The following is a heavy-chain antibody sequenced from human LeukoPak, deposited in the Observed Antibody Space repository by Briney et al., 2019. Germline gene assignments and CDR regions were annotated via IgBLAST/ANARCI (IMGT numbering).Heavy chain of an antibody. V-gene: IGHV3-23*01. CDR3: ATAYYYDSSGYFSGHFVGYFDY. CDR1: GFTFSSYA. CDR2: ISGSGGST. Sequence: GGSLRLSCAASGFTFSSYAMSWVRQAPGKGLEWVSAISGSGGSTYYADSVKGRFTISRDNSKNTLYLQMNSLRAEDTAVYYCATAYYYDSSGYFSGHFVGYFDYWGQGTLVTVSS. J-gene: IGHJ4*02. D-gene: IGHD3-22*01.